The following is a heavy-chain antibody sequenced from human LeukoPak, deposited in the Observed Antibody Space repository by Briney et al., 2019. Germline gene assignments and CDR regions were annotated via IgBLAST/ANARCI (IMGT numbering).Heavy chain of an antibody. CDR3: ARGEAPEDK. Sequence: ASVKVSCKASGGTFTGYYIHWVRQAPGQGLEWLGWINPHTGDTYHAQKFQGRVTMTSDASVNTAYMQLSRLKSDDTAIYYCARGEAPEDKWGQGTLVTVSS. J-gene: IGHJ4*02. CDR2: INPHTGDT. CDR1: GGTFTGYY. V-gene: IGHV1-2*02.